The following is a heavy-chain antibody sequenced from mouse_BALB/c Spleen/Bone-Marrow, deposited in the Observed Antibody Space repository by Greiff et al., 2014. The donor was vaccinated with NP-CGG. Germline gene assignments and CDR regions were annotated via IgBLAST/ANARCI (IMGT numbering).Heavy chain of an antibody. J-gene: IGHJ3*01. V-gene: IGHV1-39*01. CDR3: ARSIEYRPLTY. D-gene: IGHD2-14*01. Sequence: VQLQQPGPELEKPGASVKISCKASGYSFTGYNMNWGKQTNGKSLEWIGNIDPYYGGISYNQKFKDKATLTVDRSSSTAYMQLKSLTSEDSAVYYCARSIEYRPLTYWGQGTLVTVSA. CDR1: GYSFTGYN. CDR2: IDPYYGGI.